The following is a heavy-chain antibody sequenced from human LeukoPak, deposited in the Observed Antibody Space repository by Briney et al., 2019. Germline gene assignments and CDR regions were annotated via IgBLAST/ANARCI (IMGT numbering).Heavy chain of an antibody. Sequence: GGSLRLSCAASGFTFSSYEMNWVRQAPGKEPEWVSYISSSGSTKYYADSVKGRFTISRDDALNSLYLQMSSLRDEDTAVYYCATLRPRQQLVVDHWGQGTLVTVSS. CDR1: GFTFSSYE. V-gene: IGHV3-48*03. J-gene: IGHJ4*02. CDR3: ATLRPRQQLVVDH. D-gene: IGHD6-13*01. CDR2: ISSSGSTK.